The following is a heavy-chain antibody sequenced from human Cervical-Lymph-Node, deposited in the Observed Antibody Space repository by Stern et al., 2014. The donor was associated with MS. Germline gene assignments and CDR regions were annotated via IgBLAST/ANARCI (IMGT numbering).Heavy chain of an antibody. CDR2: ISSNSAGI. V-gene: IGHV3-9*01. J-gene: IGHJ6*02. CDR3: AKGTHYYDGSSMDV. Sequence: EVQLEESGGGLVQPGRSLRLSCAASGFTFHDYAMHWVRQAPGKGLEWVSGISSNSAGIDYADSVKGRFTISRDNAKNSLYLQMNSLRAEDTALYYCAKGTHYYDGSSMDVWGQGTTVTVSS. CDR1: GFTFHDYA. D-gene: IGHD3-22*01.